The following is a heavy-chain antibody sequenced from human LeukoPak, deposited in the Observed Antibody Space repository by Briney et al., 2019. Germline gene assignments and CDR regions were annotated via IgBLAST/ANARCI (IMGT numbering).Heavy chain of an antibody. CDR2: INHSGST. CDR3: ARGPLYSSSWYVGPDKVFDY. Sequence: PSETLSLTCTVSGGSVNSGSYYWNWIRQPPGKGLEWIGEINHSGSTNYNPSLKSRVTISVDTSKNQFSLKLSSVTAADTAVYYCARGPLYSSSWYVGPDKVFDYWGQGTLVTVSS. CDR1: GGSVNSGSYY. D-gene: IGHD6-13*01. V-gene: IGHV4-61*01. J-gene: IGHJ4*02.